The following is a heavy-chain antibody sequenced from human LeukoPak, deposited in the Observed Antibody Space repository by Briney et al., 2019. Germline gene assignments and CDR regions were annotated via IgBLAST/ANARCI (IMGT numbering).Heavy chain of an antibody. CDR2: INAGNGNT. V-gene: IGHV1-3*03. J-gene: IGHJ3*02. Sequence: GASVKVSCKASGYTFTSYGISWVRQAPGQGLEWMGWINAGNGNTKYSQEFQGRVTITRDTSASTAYMELSSLRSEDMAVYYCARDEVTTSIVHAFDIWGQGTMVTVSS. CDR3: ARDEVTTSIVHAFDI. CDR1: GYTFTSYG. D-gene: IGHD4-17*01.